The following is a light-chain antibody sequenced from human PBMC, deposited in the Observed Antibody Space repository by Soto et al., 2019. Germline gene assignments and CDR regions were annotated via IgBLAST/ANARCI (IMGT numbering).Light chain of an antibody. V-gene: IGKV3-11*01. CDR1: QSVGSS. CDR3: QQRSNWPLT. CDR2: DAS. J-gene: IGKJ3*01. Sequence: EIVLTQSPATLSLSPGERATLSCRASQSVGSSLAWYQQKPGQAPRLLIYDASNRATSIPVRFSGSGSGTDFTLTISSLEPEDFAVYYCQQRSNWPLTFGPGTKVDIK.